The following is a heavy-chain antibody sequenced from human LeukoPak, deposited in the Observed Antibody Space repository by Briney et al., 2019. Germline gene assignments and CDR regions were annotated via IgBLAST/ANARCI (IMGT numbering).Heavy chain of an antibody. V-gene: IGHV3-23*01. CDR1: GFTFSSYA. CDR2: ISGSGGST. D-gene: IGHD2-2*01. CDR3: ANYGYQYYFDY. J-gene: IGHJ4*02. Sequence: GGSLRLSCAASGFTFSSYAMSWVRQAPGKGLEWVSAISGSGGSTYYADSMKGRFTISRDNSKNTLYLQMNSLRAEDTAVYYCANYGYQYYFDYWGQGTLVTVSS.